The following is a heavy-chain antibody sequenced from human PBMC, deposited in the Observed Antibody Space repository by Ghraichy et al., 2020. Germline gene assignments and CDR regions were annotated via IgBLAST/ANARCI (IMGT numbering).Heavy chain of an antibody. CDR2: INPNSGGT. CDR1: GYTFTGYY. Sequence: ASVKVSCKASGYTFTGYYMHWVRQAPGQGLEWMGWINPNSGGTNYAQKFQGRVTMTRDTSISTAYMELSRLRSDDTAVYYCAREVDTRINSLRGDYFDYWGQGTLVTVSS. D-gene: IGHD5-18*01. V-gene: IGHV1-2*02. J-gene: IGHJ4*02. CDR3: AREVDTRINSLRGDYFDY.